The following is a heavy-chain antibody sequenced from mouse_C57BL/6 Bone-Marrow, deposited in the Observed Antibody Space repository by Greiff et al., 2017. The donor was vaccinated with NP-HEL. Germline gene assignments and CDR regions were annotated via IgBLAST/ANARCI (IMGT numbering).Heavy chain of an antibody. Sequence: EVQLQESGGGLVKPGGSLKLSCAASGFTFSDYGMHWVRQAPEKGLEWVAYISSGSSTIYYVDTVKGRFTISRDNAKNTLFLQMTSLRSEDTAMYYCARPLYYGSSWFAYWGQGTLVTVSA. J-gene: IGHJ3*01. V-gene: IGHV5-17*01. CDR2: ISSGSSTI. D-gene: IGHD1-1*01. CDR3: ARPLYYGSSWFAY. CDR1: GFTFSDYG.